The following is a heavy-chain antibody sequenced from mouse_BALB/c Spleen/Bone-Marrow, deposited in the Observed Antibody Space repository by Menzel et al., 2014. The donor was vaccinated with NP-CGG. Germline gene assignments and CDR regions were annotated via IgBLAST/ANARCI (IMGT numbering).Heavy chain of an antibody. CDR3: ARHAYYDQTEVSFVY. J-gene: IGHJ3*01. V-gene: IGHV5-9-2*01. Sequence: EVKLQGSGGGLVKSGGSLKLSCAASGFTFSNYGMSWVRQTPEKRLEWVATISGGGSYTFYSDSVKGRFTISRDNAKNNLYLQLSSLRSEDTALYYCARHAYYDQTEVSFVYWGQGTLVTVSA. CDR1: GFTFSNYG. D-gene: IGHD2-4*01. CDR2: ISGGGSYT.